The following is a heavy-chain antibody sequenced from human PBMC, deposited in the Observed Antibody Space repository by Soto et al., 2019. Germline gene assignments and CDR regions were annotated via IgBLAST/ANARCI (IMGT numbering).Heavy chain of an antibody. CDR1: GFTFSYHY. CDR2: ISSSGDII. D-gene: IGHD3-22*01. V-gene: IGHV3-11*01. Sequence: GASLRLSWATSGFTFSYHYMSWIRQAPGKGLEWVSYISSSGDIIYYADSVKGRFTISRDNAKNSLYLQMNSLRAEDTAVYYCARDLGHYDSSGYFDYWGQGTLVTVSS. CDR3: ARDLGHYDSSGYFDY. J-gene: IGHJ4*02.